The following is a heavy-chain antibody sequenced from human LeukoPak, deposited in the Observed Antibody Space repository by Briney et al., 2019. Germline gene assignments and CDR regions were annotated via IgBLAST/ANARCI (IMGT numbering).Heavy chain of an antibody. CDR1: GFTFSNYA. D-gene: IGHD5-24*01. J-gene: IGHJ4*02. CDR2: ISGSGGST. Sequence: GGSLRLSCAASGFTFSNYAMSWVRQAPGKGLEWVSTISGSGGSTYYADSVKGRFTISRDNSKNTLYLQMNSLRAEDTAVYYCARDSGGDGYNYDYWGQGTLVTVSS. CDR3: ARDSGGDGYNYDY. V-gene: IGHV3-23*01.